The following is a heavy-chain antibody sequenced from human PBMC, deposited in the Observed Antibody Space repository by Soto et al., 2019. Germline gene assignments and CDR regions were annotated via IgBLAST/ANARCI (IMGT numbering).Heavy chain of an antibody. V-gene: IGHV3-9*01. CDR2: ISWHSGTI. J-gene: IGHJ4*02. D-gene: IGHD4-4*01. CDR3: VKEKLYSNYEYYFDS. CDR1: GFSFRNYG. Sequence: GGSLRLSCAASGFSFRNYGMHWVRRVPGEGLEWVSGISWHSGTIGYADSVRGRFTISRDNAKNSLYLQMNSLRPEDTALYYCVKEKLYSNYEYYFDSWGQGTLVTVSS.